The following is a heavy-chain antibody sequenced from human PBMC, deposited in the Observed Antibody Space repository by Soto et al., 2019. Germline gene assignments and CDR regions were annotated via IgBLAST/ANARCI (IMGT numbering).Heavy chain of an antibody. J-gene: IGHJ5*02. Sequence: PSETLSLTCTVSGGSISSGGYYWSWIRQHPGKGLEWIGYIYYSGSTYYNPSLKSRVTISVDTSKNQFSLKLSSVTAADTAVYYCARLIRPSRANRFDPWGQGTLVTVSS. CDR2: IYYSGST. CDR3: ARLIRPSRANRFDP. CDR1: GGSISSGGYY. V-gene: IGHV4-31*03.